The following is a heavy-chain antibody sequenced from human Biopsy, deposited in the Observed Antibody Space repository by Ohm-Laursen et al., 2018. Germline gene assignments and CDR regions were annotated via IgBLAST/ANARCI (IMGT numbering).Heavy chain of an antibody. Sequence: TLSLTCTVSGGSISSGGSYWSWIRQRPGKGLEWIGYTFNRANTYYNPSLKNLITISGDTSKNQFSLKLNSVTAADTAVYYCARGDYFDSNGYFWFDPWGQGTLVTVSS. CDR3: ARGDYFDSNGYFWFDP. D-gene: IGHD3-22*01. J-gene: IGHJ5*02. V-gene: IGHV4-31*01. CDR2: TFNRANT. CDR1: GGSISSGGSY.